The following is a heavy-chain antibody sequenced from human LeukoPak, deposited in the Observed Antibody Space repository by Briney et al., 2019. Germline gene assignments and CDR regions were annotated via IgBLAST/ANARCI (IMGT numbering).Heavy chain of an antibody. CDR2: IYYSGTT. J-gene: IGHJ4*02. D-gene: IGHD3-22*01. V-gene: IGHV4-30-4*01. CDR1: GGSISSGDSY. CDR3: ARVASDSSGYYYLDY. Sequence: PSETLSLTCAVSGGSISSGDSYWSWIRQPPGKGLEWIGYIYYSGTTYYSPSLESRVYISVDTSKNQFSLKLSSVTAADTAVYYCARVASDSSGYYYLDYWGQGTLVTVSS.